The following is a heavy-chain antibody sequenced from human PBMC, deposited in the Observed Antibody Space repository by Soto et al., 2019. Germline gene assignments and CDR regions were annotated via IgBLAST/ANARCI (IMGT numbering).Heavy chain of an antibody. V-gene: IGHV3-21*01. Sequence: PGGSLRLSCAASGFTFSSYSMNWVRQAPGKGLEWVSSISSSSSYIYYADSVKGRFTIPRDNAKNSLYLQMNSLRAEDTAVYYCARSIFGVVIYYYGMDVWGQGTTVTVSS. CDR3: ARSIFGVVIYYYGMDV. D-gene: IGHD3-3*01. CDR1: GFTFSSYS. J-gene: IGHJ6*02. CDR2: ISSSSSYI.